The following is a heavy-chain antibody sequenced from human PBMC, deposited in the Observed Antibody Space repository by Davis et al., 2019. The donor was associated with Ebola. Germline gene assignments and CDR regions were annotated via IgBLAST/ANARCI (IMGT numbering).Heavy chain of an antibody. Sequence: ASVKVSCKASGYTFTGYYMHWVRQAPGQGLEWMGWINPNSGNTGYAQKFQGRVTMTRNTSISTAYMELSSLRSEDTAVYYCARGRYYDFWSGPGRVWFDPWGQGTLVTVSS. D-gene: IGHD3-3*01. CDR1: GYTFTGYY. CDR2: INPNSGNT. V-gene: IGHV1-8*02. J-gene: IGHJ5*02. CDR3: ARGRYYDFWSGPGRVWFDP.